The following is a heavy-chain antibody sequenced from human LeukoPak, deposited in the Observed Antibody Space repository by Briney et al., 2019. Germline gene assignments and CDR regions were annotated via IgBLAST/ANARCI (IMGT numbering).Heavy chain of an antibody. Sequence: GGSLRLSCAASGFTFSSYGMHWVRQAPGKGLERVAFIRYDGSNKYYADSVKGRFTISRDNSKNTLYLQMNSLRAEDTAVYYCAKDRASSGSPRGFDYWGQGTLVTVSS. V-gene: IGHV3-30*02. CDR1: GFTFSSYG. D-gene: IGHD6-19*01. CDR3: AKDRASSGSPRGFDY. J-gene: IGHJ4*02. CDR2: IRYDGSNK.